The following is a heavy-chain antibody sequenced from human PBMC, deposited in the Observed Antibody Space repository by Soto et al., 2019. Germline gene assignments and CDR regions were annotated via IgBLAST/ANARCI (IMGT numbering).Heavy chain of an antibody. Sequence: PGGSLRLSCAASGFTFNSYGMHWVRQAPGKGLEWVAVISYDGSNKYYADSVKGRFTISRDNSKNTLYLQMNSLWAEDTAVYYCAKDQGRGGYSYGYFSPYFDYWGQGTLVTVSS. J-gene: IGHJ4*02. CDR3: AKDQGRGGYSYGYFSPYFDY. CDR2: ISYDGSNK. D-gene: IGHD5-18*01. CDR1: GFTFNSYG. V-gene: IGHV3-30*18.